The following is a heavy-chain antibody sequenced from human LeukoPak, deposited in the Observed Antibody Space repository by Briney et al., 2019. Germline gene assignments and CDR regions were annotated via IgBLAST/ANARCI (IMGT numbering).Heavy chain of an antibody. D-gene: IGHD3-22*01. J-gene: IGHJ4*02. CDR1: GFTFSSYE. Sequence: PGGSLRLSCAASGFTFSSYEMKWVRQAPGKGLEWVSYISSSGSTIYYADSVKGRFTISRDNAKNSLYLQMNSLRAEDTAVYYCAREPYDSSGYHSEYFDYWGQGTLVTVSS. CDR3: AREPYDSSGYHSEYFDY. CDR2: ISSSGSTI. V-gene: IGHV3-48*03.